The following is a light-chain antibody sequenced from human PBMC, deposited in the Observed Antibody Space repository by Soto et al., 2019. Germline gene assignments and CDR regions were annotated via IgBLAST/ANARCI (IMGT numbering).Light chain of an antibody. Sequence: DIQMTQSPSSVSASVGDRVTITCRASQGISSWLAWYQQKPGKAPKLLIYAASILQSGVPSRLGGSGSGSDFTRTISSPQPEDFATYYCQQSNSFPRTFGQGTKVECK. CDR1: QGISSW. V-gene: IGKV1-12*01. CDR3: QQSNSFPRT. J-gene: IGKJ1*01. CDR2: AAS.